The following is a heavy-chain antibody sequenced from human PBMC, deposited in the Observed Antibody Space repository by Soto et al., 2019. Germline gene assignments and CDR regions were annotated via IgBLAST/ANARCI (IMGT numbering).Heavy chain of an antibody. J-gene: IGHJ6*01. CDR2: IIPIFGTA. D-gene: IGHD1-26*01. CDR1: GGTFSSNA. CDR3: ARPLFPRGGGRVATDGMDV. V-gene: IGHV1-69*01. Sequence: QVQLVQSGAEVKKPGSSVKVSCKASGGTFSSNAISWVRQAPGQGREWMGGIIPIFGTADYAQNFQGRVTITADESTGTAYMELRSLRSEDTSAYYCARPLFPRGGGRVATDGMDVWGQGTTVTVSA.